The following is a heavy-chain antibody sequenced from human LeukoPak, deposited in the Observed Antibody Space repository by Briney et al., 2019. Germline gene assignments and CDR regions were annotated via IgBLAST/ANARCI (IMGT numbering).Heavy chain of an antibody. CDR2: IYYSGST. Sequence: SETLSLTCTVSGGSFSSYYWSWIRQPPGKGLEWIGYIYYSGSTNYNPSLKSRVTISVDTSKNQFSLKLSSVTAADTAVYYCARERRDGYNRAVDYWGQGTLVTLFS. CDR3: ARERRDGYNRAVDY. V-gene: IGHV4-59*01. CDR1: GGSFSSYY. J-gene: IGHJ4*02. D-gene: IGHD5-24*01.